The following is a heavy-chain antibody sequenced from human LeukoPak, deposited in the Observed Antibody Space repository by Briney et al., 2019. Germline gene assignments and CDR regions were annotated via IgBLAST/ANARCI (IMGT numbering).Heavy chain of an antibody. CDR1: GFTFSRYA. CDR3: TRDPNGDYVGAFDF. V-gene: IGHV3-23*01. CDR2: IHGSGSGT. D-gene: IGHD4-17*01. Sequence: GGSLRLSCAASGFTFSRYAMTWVRQAPGKGLEWVSSIHGSGSGTDYADSVEGRFTISRDNSKNTLYLQMNRLRAEDTAVYYCTRDPNGDYVGAFDFWGQGTLVTVSS. J-gene: IGHJ3*01.